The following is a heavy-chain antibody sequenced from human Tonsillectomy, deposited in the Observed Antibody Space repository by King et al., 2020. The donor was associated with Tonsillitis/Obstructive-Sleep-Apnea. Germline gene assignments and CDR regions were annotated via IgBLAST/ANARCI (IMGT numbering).Heavy chain of an antibody. CDR2: IIPIFGTA. CDR1: GGTFSSYA. J-gene: IGHJ6*03. V-gene: IGHV1-69*01. D-gene: IGHD2-2*01. CDR3: ARDPGPGSQLLISYYYSYMDV. Sequence: QLVQSGAEVKKPGSSVKVSCKASGGTFSSYAISWVRQAPGQGLEWMGGIIPIFGTANYAQKFQGRVTITADESTSTAYMELSSLRSEDTAVYYCARDPGPGSQLLISYYYSYMDVWGKGTTVTVSS.